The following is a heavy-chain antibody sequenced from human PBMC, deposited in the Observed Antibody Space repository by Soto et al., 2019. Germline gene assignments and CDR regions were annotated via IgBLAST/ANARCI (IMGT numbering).Heavy chain of an antibody. V-gene: IGHV1-2*02. CDR3: ARDRGSSWYRFDP. Sequence: QVQLVQSGAEVKKPGASVKVSCKASGYTFTGYYMHWVRQAPGQGLEWMGWINPNSGGTHYAQKFQGRVTMTRDTSISTAYMELSRLRSDDTAVYYCARDRGSSWYRFDPWGQGTLVTVSS. D-gene: IGHD6-13*01. J-gene: IGHJ5*02. CDR1: GYTFTGYY. CDR2: INPNSGGT.